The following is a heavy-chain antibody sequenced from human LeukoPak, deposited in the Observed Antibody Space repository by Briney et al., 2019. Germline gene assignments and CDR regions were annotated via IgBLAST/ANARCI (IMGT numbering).Heavy chain of an antibody. CDR2: INHSGST. V-gene: IGHV4-34*01. Sequence: SETLSLTCAVYGGSFSGYYWSWIRQPPGKGLEWIGEINHSGSTNYNPSLKSRVTISVDTSKNQFSLKLSSVTAADTAVYYCVRYRLWFGGGHIRVHAFDIWGQGTMVTVSS. D-gene: IGHD3-10*01. J-gene: IGHJ3*02. CDR3: VRYRLWFGGGHIRVHAFDI. CDR1: GGSFSGYY.